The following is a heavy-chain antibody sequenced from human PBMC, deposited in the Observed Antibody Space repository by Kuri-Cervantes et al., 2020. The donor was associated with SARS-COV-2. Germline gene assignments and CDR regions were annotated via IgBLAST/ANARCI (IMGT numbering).Heavy chain of an antibody. Sequence: GESLKISCAASGLTFSSYAMHWVRQAPGKGLEWVALISYDGSNKYYADSVKGRFTTSRDNSKNTLSLQMNSLRAEDTAVYYCAKDQNGIVVVVAAIDYWGQGTLVTVSS. V-gene: IGHV3-30*18. CDR1: GLTFSSYA. CDR3: AKDQNGIVVVVAAIDY. D-gene: IGHD2-15*01. CDR2: ISYDGSNK. J-gene: IGHJ4*02.